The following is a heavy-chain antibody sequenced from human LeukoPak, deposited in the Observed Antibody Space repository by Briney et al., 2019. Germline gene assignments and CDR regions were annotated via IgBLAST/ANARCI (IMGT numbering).Heavy chain of an antibody. CDR2: IKSKTDGETR. CDR3: TTGLEWFGELGY. V-gene: IGHV3-15*01. D-gene: IGHD3-10*01. J-gene: IGHJ4*02. CDR1: GFTFSHAW. Sequence: GGSLRLSCAASGFTFSHAWMSLVRQAPRKGLEWVGHIKSKTDGETRDYAAPVKGRFTISRDDSKNTLYLQVNSLKSEDTAVYYCTTGLEWFGELGYWGQGTLVTVSS.